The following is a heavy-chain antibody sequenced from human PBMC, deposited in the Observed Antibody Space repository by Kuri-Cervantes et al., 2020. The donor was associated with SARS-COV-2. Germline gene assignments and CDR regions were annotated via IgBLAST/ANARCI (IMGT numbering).Heavy chain of an antibody. D-gene: IGHD2-2*01. Sequence: GGSLRLSCRGSGYRFTNYWIAWLRQMPGKGLEWMGIIYPGDSETKYSPSFQGQVTFSADRSISTVYLQFSSLKASDTAMYYCATHQNIVVVPAAIPDAFDIWGQGTMVTVS. V-gene: IGHV5-51*01. CDR3: ATHQNIVVVPAAIPDAFDI. CDR2: IYPGDSET. CDR1: GYRFTNYW. J-gene: IGHJ3*02.